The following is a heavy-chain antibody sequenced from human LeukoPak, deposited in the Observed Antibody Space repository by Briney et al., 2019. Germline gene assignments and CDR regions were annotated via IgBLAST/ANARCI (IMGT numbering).Heavy chain of an antibody. CDR2: INPNSGGT. Sequence: ASVKVSCKASGYMFTGYYMHWVRQAPGQGLELMGWINPNSGGTNYAQKFQGRVTMTRDTSISTAYMDLNRLRSDDTAVYYCARVVAVTGTPVYYMDVWGKGTTVTVSS. J-gene: IGHJ6*03. CDR3: ARVVAVTGTPVYYMDV. D-gene: IGHD6-19*01. CDR1: GYMFTGYY. V-gene: IGHV1-2*02.